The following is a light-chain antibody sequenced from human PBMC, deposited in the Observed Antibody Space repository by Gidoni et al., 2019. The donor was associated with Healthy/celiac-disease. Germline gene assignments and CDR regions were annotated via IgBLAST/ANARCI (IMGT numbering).Light chain of an antibody. CDR3: QQRSNWFT. Sequence: EIVLTPSPATLSFSPGERATLSCRASQSVSSYLAWYQQKPGQAPRLLIYDASNRATGIPARCSGSGSGTDFTLTISSLEPEDFAIYYCQQRSNWFTFGQGTKLEIK. J-gene: IGKJ2*01. CDR2: DAS. CDR1: QSVSSY. V-gene: IGKV3-11*01.